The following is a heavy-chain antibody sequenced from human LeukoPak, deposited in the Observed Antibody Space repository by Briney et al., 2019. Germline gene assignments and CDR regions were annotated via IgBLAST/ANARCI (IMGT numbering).Heavy chain of an antibody. J-gene: IGHJ4*02. Sequence: VASVKVSCKAPGYTFTGYYMHWVRQAPGQGLEWMGRINPNSGGTNYAQKFQGRVTMTRDTSISTAYMELSRLRSDDTAVYYCARGYCSGGSCYLFDYWGQGTLVTVSS. V-gene: IGHV1-2*06. CDR1: GYTFTGYY. CDR2: INPNSGGT. D-gene: IGHD2-15*01. CDR3: ARGYCSGGSCYLFDY.